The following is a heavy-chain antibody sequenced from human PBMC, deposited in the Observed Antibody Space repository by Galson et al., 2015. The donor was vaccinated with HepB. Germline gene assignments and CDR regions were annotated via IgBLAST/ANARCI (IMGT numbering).Heavy chain of an antibody. D-gene: IGHD3-10*01. CDR3: VKGGLLWFGELLMRDY. J-gene: IGHJ4*02. CDR1: GFTFSSYA. V-gene: IGHV3-64D*06. CDR2: ISSNGGST. Sequence: SLRLSCAASGFTFSSYAMHWVRQAPGKGLEYVSAISSNGGSTYYADSVKGRFTISRDNSKNTLYLQMSSLRAEDTAVYYCVKGGLLWFGELLMRDYWGQGTLVTVSS.